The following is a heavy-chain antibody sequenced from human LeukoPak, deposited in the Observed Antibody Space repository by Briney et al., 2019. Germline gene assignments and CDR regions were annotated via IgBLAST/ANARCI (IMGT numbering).Heavy chain of an antibody. CDR1: GFTFDDYA. CDR3: AKDISVGSSYQGWYFDL. J-gene: IGHJ2*01. CDR2: ISWNSGSL. D-gene: IGHD3-3*01. Sequence: PGRSLRLSCAASGFTFDDYAMHWVRRAPGKGLEWVSGISWNSGSLGYADSVKGRFTISRDNAKNSLYLQMNSLRADDTAFYYCAKDISVGSSYQGWYFDLWGRGTLVTVSS. V-gene: IGHV3-9*01.